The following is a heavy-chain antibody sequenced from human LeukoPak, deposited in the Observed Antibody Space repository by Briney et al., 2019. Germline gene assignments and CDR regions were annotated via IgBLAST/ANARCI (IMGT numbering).Heavy chain of an antibody. Sequence: GGSLRLSCAASGFTFSSYAMHWVRQAPGKGLEWVAVISYDGSNKYYADSVKGRFTISRDNSKNTLYLQMNSLRAVDTAVYYCARDGGRVTMIVVVITYFDYWGQGTLVTVSS. V-gene: IGHV3-30-3*01. CDR3: ARDGGRVTMIVVVITYFDY. J-gene: IGHJ4*02. D-gene: IGHD3-22*01. CDR2: ISYDGSNK. CDR1: GFTFSSYA.